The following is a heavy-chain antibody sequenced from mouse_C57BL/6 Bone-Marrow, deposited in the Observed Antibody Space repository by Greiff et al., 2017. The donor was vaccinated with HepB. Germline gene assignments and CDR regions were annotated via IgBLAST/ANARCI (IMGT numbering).Heavy chain of an antibody. V-gene: IGHV1-81*01. CDR2: IYPRSGNT. CDR3: ARDGHGSGPHYCAMDY. D-gene: IGHD1-1*01. Sequence: QVHLQQSGAELARPGASVKLSCKASGYTFTSYGISWVKQRTGQGLEWIGEIYPRSGNTYYNEKFKGKATLTADKSSSTAYMELRSLTSEDSAVYFCARDGHGSGPHYCAMDYWGQGTSVTVSS. J-gene: IGHJ4*01. CDR1: GYTFTSYG.